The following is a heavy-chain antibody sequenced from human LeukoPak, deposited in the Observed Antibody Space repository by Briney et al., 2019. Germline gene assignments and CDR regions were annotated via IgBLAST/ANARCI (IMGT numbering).Heavy chain of an antibody. V-gene: IGHV3-30*18. D-gene: IGHD3-3*01. CDR2: ISYDGSNK. J-gene: IGHJ4*02. Sequence: GGSLRLSCAASGFTFSSYGMHWVRQAPGKGLEWVAVISYDGSNKYYADSVKGRFTIPRDNSKNTLYLQMNSLRAEDTAVYYCAKDDHYYDFWSGYNTDREFGYYFDYWGQGTLVTVSS. CDR3: AKDDHYYDFWSGYNTDREFGYYFDY. CDR1: GFTFSSYG.